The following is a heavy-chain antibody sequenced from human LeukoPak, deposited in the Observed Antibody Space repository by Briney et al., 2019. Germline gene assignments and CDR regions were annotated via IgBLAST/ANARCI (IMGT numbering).Heavy chain of an antibody. V-gene: IGHV3-30*02. Sequence: GGSLRLSCAASGFTFSSYGMHWVRQAPGKGLEWVAFIRHDGTNKYYADSVKGRFTISRDNSKNTLYLQMNSLRAEDTAVYYCARMNYYDSSGYYDAWGQGTLVTVSS. CDR1: GFTFSSYG. J-gene: IGHJ5*02. D-gene: IGHD3-22*01. CDR2: IRHDGTNK. CDR3: ARMNYYDSSGYYDA.